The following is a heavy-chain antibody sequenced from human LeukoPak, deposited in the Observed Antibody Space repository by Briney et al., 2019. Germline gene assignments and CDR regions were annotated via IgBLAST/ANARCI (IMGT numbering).Heavy chain of an antibody. D-gene: IGHD3-10*01. J-gene: IGHJ6*04. CDR2: IHYTGSG. CDR1: GDSMNSGDHY. V-gene: IGHV4-30-4*01. CDR3: ARVRFGELNYYYHGMDV. Sequence: SETLSLTCNVYGDSMNSGDHYWSWTRQPPGKGLEWIGYIHYTGSGYYKPSLEGRVSISLDTPKKQFSLKLNSVTAADTAVYYCARVRFGELNYYYHGMDVWGKGTTVTVSS.